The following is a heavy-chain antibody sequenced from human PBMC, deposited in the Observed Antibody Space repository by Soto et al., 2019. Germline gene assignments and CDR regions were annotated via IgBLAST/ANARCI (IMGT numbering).Heavy chain of an antibody. J-gene: IGHJ4*02. D-gene: IGHD3-22*01. V-gene: IGHV3-21*01. CDR2: ISSSSSYI. Sequence: VQLVESGGGLVQPGGSLRLSCAASGFTFSSYSMNWVRQAPGKGLEWVSSISSSSSYIYYADSVKGRFTISRDNAKNSLYLQMNSLRAEDTAVYYCARTPRYYYDSSGYYLTLFDYWGQGTLVTVSS. CDR1: GFTFSSYS. CDR3: ARTPRYYYDSSGYYLTLFDY.